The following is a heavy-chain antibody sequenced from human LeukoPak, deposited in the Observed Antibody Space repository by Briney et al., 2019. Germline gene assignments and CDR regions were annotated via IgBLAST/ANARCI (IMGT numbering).Heavy chain of an antibody. CDR2: MSGSGGGA. CDR1: GFTFSSSV. D-gene: IGHD5-18*01. V-gene: IGHV3-23*01. J-gene: IGHJ4*02. CDR3: AKGLGEYSYGSLFSFDY. Sequence: GGSLRLSCAASGFTFSSSVMSWGRQAPGQGREWVLGMSGSGGGAYYRESVKGRFTISRDTSKNTLYLQMNSLRADDTAAYYCAKGLGEYSYGSLFSFDYSGQGTLVIVSS.